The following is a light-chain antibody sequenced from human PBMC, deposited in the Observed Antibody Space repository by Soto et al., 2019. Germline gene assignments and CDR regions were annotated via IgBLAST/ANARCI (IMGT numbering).Light chain of an antibody. CDR1: SSDVGSYNR. J-gene: IGLJ1*01. CDR3: NSYTGSSTYV. V-gene: IGLV2-18*02. CDR2: EVS. Sequence: QSALTQPPSVSGSPGQSVAISCTGTSSDVGSYNRVSWYQQPPGAAPKLMIYEVSNRPSGVPDRFSGSKSGNTASLTISGLQAEDEADYYCNSYTGSSTYVFGTGTKXTVL.